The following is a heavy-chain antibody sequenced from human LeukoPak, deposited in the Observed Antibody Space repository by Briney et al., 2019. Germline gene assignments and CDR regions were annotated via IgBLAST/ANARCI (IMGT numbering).Heavy chain of an antibody. CDR2: ISYDGSNK. CDR1: GFTFSSYA. J-gene: IGHJ6*02. V-gene: IGHV3-30-3*01. D-gene: IGHD2-2*01. CDR3: ARDWVRVVVPAAIAYYYGMDV. Sequence: GGSLRLSCAASGFTFSSYAMHWVRQAPGKGLEWVAVISYDGSNKYYADSVKGRFTTSRDNSKNTLYLQMNSLRAEDTAVYYCARDWVRVVVPAAIAYYYGMDVWGQGTTVTVSS.